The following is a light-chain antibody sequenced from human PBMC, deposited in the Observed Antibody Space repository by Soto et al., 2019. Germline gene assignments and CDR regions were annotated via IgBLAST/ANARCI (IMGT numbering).Light chain of an antibody. J-gene: IGKJ5*01. CDR2: AAS. V-gene: IGKV1-39*01. CDR3: QQSYSTPIT. CDR1: QSISSY. Sequence: IQMNQSRCCLSASLVDIVTIAFLASQSISSYLNWYQQKPGKAPKLLIYAASSLQSGVPSRFSGSGSGTDFTLTISSLQPEDFATYYCQQSYSTPITFGQGTRLEIK.